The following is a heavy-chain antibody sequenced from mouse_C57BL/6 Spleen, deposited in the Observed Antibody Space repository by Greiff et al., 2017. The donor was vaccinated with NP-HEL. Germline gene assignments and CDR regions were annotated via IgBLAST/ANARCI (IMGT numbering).Heavy chain of an antibody. CDR1: GFSLSTSGMG. J-gene: IGHJ4*01. CDR2: IYWDDDK. CDR3: ARRLDSSGPMDY. D-gene: IGHD3-2*02. Sequence: QVTLKESGPGILQSSPTLSLSCSFSGFSLSTSGMGVSWLRQPSGKGLEWLAHIYWDDDKRYNPSLKSRLTISKDTSRNQVFLKITIVDTADTATYYGARRLDSSGPMDYWGQGTSVTVSS. V-gene: IGHV8-12*01.